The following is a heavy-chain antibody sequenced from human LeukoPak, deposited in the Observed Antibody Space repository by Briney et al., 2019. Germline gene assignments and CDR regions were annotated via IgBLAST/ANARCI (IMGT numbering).Heavy chain of an antibody. J-gene: IGHJ6*02. Sequence: GRSLRLSCAASGFTFSSYGMHWVRQAPGKGLEWVAVIWYDGSNKYYADSVKGRFTISRDNSKNTLYLQMSSLRAEDTAVYYCARGIVVVPAASGKYGMDVWGQGTTVTVSS. CDR3: ARGIVVVPAASGKYGMDV. CDR1: GFTFSSYG. D-gene: IGHD2-2*01. V-gene: IGHV3-33*01. CDR2: IWYDGSNK.